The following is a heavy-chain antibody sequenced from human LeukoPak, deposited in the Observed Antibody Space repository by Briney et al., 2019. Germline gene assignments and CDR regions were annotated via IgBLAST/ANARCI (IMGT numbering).Heavy chain of an antibody. CDR3: ARGRGSTSRY. Sequence: ASVKVSCKASGYTFTSYGITWVRQAPGQGLGWMGWISTYNGDTNYARSLQGRVTMTTDTSTSTAYMELRSLRSDDTAIYYCARGRGSTSRYWGQGTLVTVSS. V-gene: IGHV1-18*01. D-gene: IGHD5-12*01. CDR1: GYTFTSYG. J-gene: IGHJ4*02. CDR2: ISTYNGDT.